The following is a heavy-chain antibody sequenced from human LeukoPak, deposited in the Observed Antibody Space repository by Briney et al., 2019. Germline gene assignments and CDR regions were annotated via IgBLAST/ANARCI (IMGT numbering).Heavy chain of an antibody. Sequence: PGGPLRLSCAASGFTFSNAWMSWVRQAPGKGLEWVGRIKSKTDGGTIDYAAPVKGRFTISRDDSKNTLYLQMNSLRAEDTAVYYCAKDGPGSKLDYWGQGTLVTVSS. D-gene: IGHD3-10*01. CDR3: AKDGPGSKLDY. J-gene: IGHJ4*02. CDR1: GFTFSNAW. CDR2: IKSKTDGGTI. V-gene: IGHV3-15*01.